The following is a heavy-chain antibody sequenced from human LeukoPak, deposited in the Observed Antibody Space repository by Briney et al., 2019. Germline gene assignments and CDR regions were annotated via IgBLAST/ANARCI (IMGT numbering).Heavy chain of an antibody. Sequence: ASVKVSCKASGGTFSSYAISWVRQAPGQGLEWVGRIIPILGIANYAQKFQGRVTITADKSTSTAYMELSSLRSEDTAVYYCARDMITFGGVIAASHWFDPWGQGTLVTVSS. CDR1: GGTFSSYA. CDR3: ARDMITFGGVIAASHWFDP. J-gene: IGHJ5*02. CDR2: IIPILGIA. D-gene: IGHD3-16*02. V-gene: IGHV1-69*04.